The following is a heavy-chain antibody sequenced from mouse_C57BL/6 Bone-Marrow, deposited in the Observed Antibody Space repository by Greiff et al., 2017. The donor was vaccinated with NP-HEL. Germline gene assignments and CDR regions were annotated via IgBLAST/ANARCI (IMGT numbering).Heavy chain of an antibody. J-gene: IGHJ3*01. V-gene: IGHV1-5*01. CDR1: GYTFTSYW. CDR3: TTFSFGVWFAY. CDR2: IYPGNSDT. Sequence: EVQLQQSGTVLARPGASVKMSCKTSGYTFTSYWMYWVKQRPGQGLEWIGAIYPGNSDTSYNQKFKGKAKLTAVTSASTAYMELSSLTNEDSAVYYCTTFSFGVWFAYWGQGTLVTVSA.